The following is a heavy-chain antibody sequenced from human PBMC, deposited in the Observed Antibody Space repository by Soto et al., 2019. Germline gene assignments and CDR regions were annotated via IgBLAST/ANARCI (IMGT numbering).Heavy chain of an antibody. CDR3: ARQTNSSPARGPNWFDP. Sequence: QVQLRESGPGLVRPSGTLSLTCAVYGDSINTSHWWSWVRQTPGKGLERIGETYHSGTTNYNPSLKSRVTISIDKSKNLFSLKLNSVTAADTALYFCARQTNSSPARGPNWFDPWGQGALVTVSS. J-gene: IGHJ5*02. CDR2: TYHSGTT. D-gene: IGHD6-19*01. V-gene: IGHV4-4*02. CDR1: GDSINTSHW.